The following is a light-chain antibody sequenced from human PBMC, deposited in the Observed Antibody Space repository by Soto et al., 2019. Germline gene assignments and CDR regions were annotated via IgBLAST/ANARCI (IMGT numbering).Light chain of an antibody. CDR3: QSYDSSLNGYV. Sequence: QSVLTRPPSVSGAPGQRVTISCTGSSSNIGASFDVHWYQQIPRTAPKLLIYGSSNRPSGVPDRFSGSKSATSASLAITGLQAEDEADYYCQSYDSSLNGYVFGTGTKVTVL. CDR2: GSS. CDR1: SSNIGASFD. V-gene: IGLV1-40*01. J-gene: IGLJ1*01.